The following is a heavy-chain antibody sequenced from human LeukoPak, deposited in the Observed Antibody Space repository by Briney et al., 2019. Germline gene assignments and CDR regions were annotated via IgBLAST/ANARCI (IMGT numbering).Heavy chain of an antibody. CDR2: IIPIFGIA. CDR1: GGTFSSYA. D-gene: IGHD5-18*01. V-gene: IGHV1-69*04. CDR3: AREAGIQLWSYFDY. Sequence: GASVKVSCKASGGTFSSYAISWVRQAPGQGLEWMGRIIPIFGIANYAQKLQGRVTITADKSTSTAYMELSSLRSEDTAVYYCAREAGIQLWSYFDYWGQGTLVTVSS. J-gene: IGHJ4*02.